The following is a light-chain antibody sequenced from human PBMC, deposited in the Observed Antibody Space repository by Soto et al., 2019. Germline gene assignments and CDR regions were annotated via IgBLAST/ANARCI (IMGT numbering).Light chain of an antibody. Sequence: QSVLTQPTSVSVAPGQRVTISCTGSSSNIGAGYDVHWYQQLPGTAPKLLIYGNSNRPSGVPDRFSGSKSGTSASLAITGLQAEDEADYYCQSYDRSLSGSMVFGGGTKLTVL. J-gene: IGLJ2*01. CDR3: QSYDRSLSGSMV. CDR2: GNS. CDR1: SSNIGAGYD. V-gene: IGLV1-40*01.